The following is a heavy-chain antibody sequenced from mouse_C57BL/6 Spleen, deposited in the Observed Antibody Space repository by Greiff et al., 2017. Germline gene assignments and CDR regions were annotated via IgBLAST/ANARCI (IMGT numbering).Heavy chain of an antibody. V-gene: IGHV1-81*01. CDR1: GYTFTSYG. CDR3: ARRGIYYDYGGDC. D-gene: IGHD2-4*01. J-gene: IGHJ2*01. Sequence: QVQLQQSGAELARPGASVKLSCKASGYTFTSYGISWVKQRTGQGLEWIGEIYPRSGNTYYNEKFKGKATLTADKSSSTAYMGLRSLTSEDSAVYFCARRGIYYDYGGDCWGQGTTLTVSS. CDR2: IYPRSGNT.